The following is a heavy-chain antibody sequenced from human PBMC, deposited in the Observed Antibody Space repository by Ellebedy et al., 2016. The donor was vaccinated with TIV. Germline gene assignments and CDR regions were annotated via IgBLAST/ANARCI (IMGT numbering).Heavy chain of an antibody. D-gene: IGHD5-24*01. CDR2: VSGSGANT. Sequence: GESLKISXAASGFSFSSYWMGCVRQAPGKGLEWVAGVSGSGANTNYADPVKGRFIISRDNSMNTLHLQMTTLRPEDTALYYCVKDNGFTISGIFDYWGQGTPVTVSS. CDR1: GFSFSSYW. CDR3: VKDNGFTISGIFDY. V-gene: IGHV3-23*01. J-gene: IGHJ4*02.